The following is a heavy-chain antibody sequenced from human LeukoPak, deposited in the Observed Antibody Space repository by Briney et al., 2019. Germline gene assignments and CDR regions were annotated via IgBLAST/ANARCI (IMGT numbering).Heavy chain of an antibody. J-gene: IGHJ4*02. CDR1: GYTFTGYY. D-gene: IGHD6-13*01. CDR3: ARRAKKQQLVFVFGY. CDR2: MNPNSGNT. Sequence: ASVKVSCKASGYTFTGYYMHWVRLAPGQGLEWMGWMNPNSGNTGYAQKFQGRVTMTRNTSISTAYMELSSLRSEDTAVYYCARRAKKQQLVFVFGYWGQGTLVTVSS. V-gene: IGHV1-8*02.